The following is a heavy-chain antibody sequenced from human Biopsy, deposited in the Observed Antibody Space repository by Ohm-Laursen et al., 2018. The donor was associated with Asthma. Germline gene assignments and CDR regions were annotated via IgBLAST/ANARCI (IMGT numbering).Heavy chain of an antibody. V-gene: IGHV5-51*01. CDR1: GYIFANYW. Sequence: ESLRISCKASGYIFANYWIGWVRQMPGKGLAWLGIIFPGDSDTIYSPSPQGQVTISADKSISTAYLQWSSLKASDTAIYYCARLPYGSGSFFDFWGQGTLVTVAS. CDR3: ARLPYGSGSFFDF. CDR2: IFPGDSDT. D-gene: IGHD3-10*01. J-gene: IGHJ4*02.